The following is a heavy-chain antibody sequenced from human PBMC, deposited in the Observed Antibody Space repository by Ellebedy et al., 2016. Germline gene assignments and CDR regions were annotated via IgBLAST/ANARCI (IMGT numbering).Heavy chain of an antibody. Sequence: ASVKVSXXASGYTFTSYGISWVRQAPGQGLEWMGWISADGGNTSYAQKLQGRVSMTTDTSTSTAYMELMSLRSDDTAVYYCARDTPAYCGGDCRNTFDYWGQGTLVTVSS. V-gene: IGHV1-18*01. J-gene: IGHJ4*02. CDR3: ARDTPAYCGGDCRNTFDY. CDR2: ISADGGNT. CDR1: GYTFTSYG. D-gene: IGHD2-21*02.